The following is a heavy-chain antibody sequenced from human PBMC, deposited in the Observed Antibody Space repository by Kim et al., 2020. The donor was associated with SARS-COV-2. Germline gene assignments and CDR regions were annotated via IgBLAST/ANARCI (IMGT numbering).Heavy chain of an antibody. CDR2: ITTTGTTK. CDR1: AFDFSLYE. J-gene: IGHJ3*01. Sequence: GGSLRLSCVVSAFDFSLYEMNWIRQAPGKGLEWISYITTTGTTKYYSDSVKGRFSISRDNAGNSLYLQMNSLKAEDTGLYYCARNARYCSGNSCYSGNGYDVWGQGTMVTXS. D-gene: IGHD3-10*01. V-gene: IGHV3-48*03. CDR3: ARNARYCSGNSCYSGNGYDV.